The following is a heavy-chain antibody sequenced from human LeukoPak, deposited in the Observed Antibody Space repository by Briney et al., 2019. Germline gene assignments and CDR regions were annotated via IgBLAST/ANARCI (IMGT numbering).Heavy chain of an antibody. CDR3: AKAIDSGNYYRCFDY. J-gene: IGHJ4*02. D-gene: IGHD1-26*01. V-gene: IGHV3-23*01. CDR2: ISGSGSGT. Sequence: GGSLRLSCAASGFTFTTYAMTWVRQAPGRGLEWVSGISGSGSGTYYADSVKGRFTISRDDSKNTLYLQMNSLRAEDTAVYYCAKAIDSGNYYRCFDYWGQGTLVTVSS. CDR1: GFTFTTYA.